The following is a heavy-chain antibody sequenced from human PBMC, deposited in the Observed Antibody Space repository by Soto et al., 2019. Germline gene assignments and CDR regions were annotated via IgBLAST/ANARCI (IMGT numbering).Heavy chain of an antibody. CDR2: ISYDGSNK. CDR3: AKDRSYNVRLGELLFDP. Sequence: PGGSLRLSCAASGFTFRSYGMHWVRQAPGKGLKWVAVISYDGSNKYYADSVKGRFTISRDNSKNTLYLQMNSLRAEDTAVYYCAKDRSYNVRLGELLFDPWGQGTLVTVSS. D-gene: IGHD3-16*01. CDR1: GFTFRSYG. J-gene: IGHJ5*02. V-gene: IGHV3-30*18.